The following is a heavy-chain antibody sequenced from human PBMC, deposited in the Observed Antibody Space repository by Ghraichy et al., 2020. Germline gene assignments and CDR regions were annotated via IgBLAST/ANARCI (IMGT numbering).Heavy chain of an antibody. CDR1: GFTFNRYW. Sequence: GGSLRLSCAASGFTFNRYWMHWIRQTPGKGLEWVANINEDGSERYYVDSVEGRFTVARDNAKISLYLHMNSLRAEDTAVYYCARSLVSNPEGGYWGHGTLVTVSS. D-gene: IGHD1-14*01. CDR3: ARSLVSNPEGGY. CDR2: INEDGSER. V-gene: IGHV3-7*01. J-gene: IGHJ4*01.